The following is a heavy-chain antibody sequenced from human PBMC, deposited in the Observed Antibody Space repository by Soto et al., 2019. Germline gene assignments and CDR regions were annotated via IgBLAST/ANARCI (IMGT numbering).Heavy chain of an antibody. J-gene: IGHJ4*02. CDR1: GFTFSDHY. V-gene: IGHV3-72*01. D-gene: IGHD1-26*01. CDR2: SRNKANSYST. Sequence: EVQLVESGGGLVQPGGSLRLSCAASGFTFSDHYMDWVRQAPGKGLEWVGRSRNKANSYSTEYAASVKGRFTSSRDESKTALYLQMNRLKTEDTAVYYCARFSGSYTRGLDYWGQGTLVTVSS. CDR3: ARFSGSYTRGLDY.